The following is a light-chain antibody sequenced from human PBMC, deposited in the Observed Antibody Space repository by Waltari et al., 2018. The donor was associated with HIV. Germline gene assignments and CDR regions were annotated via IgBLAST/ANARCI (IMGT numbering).Light chain of an antibody. J-gene: IGKJ2*01. Sequence: DFVLAQSPDSLPLSVGERATLNCKSSHSLLYSSNSKTYLAWYQQRPGRRPKVLIYWASNREFGVPDRFSGSGSDTDFTLTITDVQAEDVAVYYCQQFYSVPYTFGQGTKLEIK. V-gene: IGKV4-1*01. CDR2: WAS. CDR3: QQFYSVPYT. CDR1: HSLLYSSNSKTY.